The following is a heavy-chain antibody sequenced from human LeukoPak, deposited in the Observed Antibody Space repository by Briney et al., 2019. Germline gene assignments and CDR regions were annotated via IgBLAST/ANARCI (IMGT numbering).Heavy chain of an antibody. CDR1: GFTLSSYA. CDR3: AKDTSIGKYCTSGVCSPFDY. Sequence: PGGSLRLSCAGSGFTLSSYAMSWVRPAPGRGLGWVSAISDSGDYTYYADSVKGRFTISRDNSKNTLYLSVHSLRAEDTAVYYCAKDTSIGKYCTSGVCSPFDYWGQGTLVAVSS. CDR2: ISDSGDYT. J-gene: IGHJ4*02. V-gene: IGHV3-23*01. D-gene: IGHD2-8*01.